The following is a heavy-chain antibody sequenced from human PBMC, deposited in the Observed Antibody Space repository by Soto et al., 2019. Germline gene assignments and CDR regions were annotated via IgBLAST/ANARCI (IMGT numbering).Heavy chain of an antibody. V-gene: IGHV3-53*02. D-gene: IGHD6-13*01. CDR3: AIGYSSSWYRGPGFDY. Sequence: EVQLVETGGGLIQHGGSLRLSCAASGFTVSSNYMRWVRQAPGKGLEWVSVIYSGGSTYYEDSVKGRFPISRNNSKYTLYLQRNSLRAEATAVYYCAIGYSSSWYRGPGFDYVGQGTLVTVST. J-gene: IGHJ4*02. CDR1: GFTVSSNY. CDR2: IYSGGST.